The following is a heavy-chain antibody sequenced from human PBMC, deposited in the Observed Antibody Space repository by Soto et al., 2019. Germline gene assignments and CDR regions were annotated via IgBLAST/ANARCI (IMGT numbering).Heavy chain of an antibody. D-gene: IGHD3-22*01. Sequence: PSETLSLTCAVYGGSFSGYYWSWIRQPPGKGLEWIGEINHSGSTNYNPSLKSRVTISVDTSKNQFSLKLSSVTAADTATYYCASYYDSSGYTDYCGQGTLVTVSS. CDR1: GGSFSGYY. CDR2: INHSGST. CDR3: ASYYDSSGYTDY. J-gene: IGHJ4*02. V-gene: IGHV4-34*01.